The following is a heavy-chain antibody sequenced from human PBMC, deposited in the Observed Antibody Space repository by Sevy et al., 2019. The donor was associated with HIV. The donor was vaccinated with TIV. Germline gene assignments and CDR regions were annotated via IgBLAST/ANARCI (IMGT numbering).Heavy chain of an antibody. Sequence: GGSLRLSCAASGFTFSSYAMSWVRQAPGKGLEWVSAISGSGGSTYYADSVKGRFTISGDNSKNTLYLQMNSLRAEDTAVYYCAKVRSSSSVEIDYWGQGPLVTVSS. D-gene: IGHD6-6*01. CDR1: GFTFSSYA. V-gene: IGHV3-23*01. J-gene: IGHJ4*02. CDR2: ISGSGGST. CDR3: AKVRSSSSVEIDY.